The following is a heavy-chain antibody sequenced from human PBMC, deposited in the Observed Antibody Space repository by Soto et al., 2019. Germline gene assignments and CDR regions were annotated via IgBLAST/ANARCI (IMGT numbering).Heavy chain of an antibody. CDR3: ARERLYYYDSSGSFDY. D-gene: IGHD3-22*01. Sequence: SETLSLTCTVPGGSISSGGYYWSWIRQHPGKGLEWIGYIYYSGSTYYNPSLKSRVTISVDTSKNQFSLKLSSVTAADTAVYYCARERLYYYDSSGSFDYWGQGTLVTVSS. CDR2: IYYSGST. V-gene: IGHV4-31*03. CDR1: GGSISSGGYY. J-gene: IGHJ4*02.